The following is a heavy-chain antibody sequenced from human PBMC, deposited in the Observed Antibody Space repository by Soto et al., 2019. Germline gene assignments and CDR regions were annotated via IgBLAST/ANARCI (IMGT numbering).Heavy chain of an antibody. CDR1: GFTFITYA. CDR3: AKSDTYPYDAFDL. J-gene: IGHJ3*01. CDR2: ISTVGGAT. D-gene: IGHD2-15*01. Sequence: GASLRLYFGASGFTFITYAVSWVRQAPGKGLEWVSAISTVGGATYYADSVRGRFTISRDNSKDTLYLHMDAVGVEDTAMYYCAKSDTYPYDAFDLW. V-gene: IGHV3-23*01.